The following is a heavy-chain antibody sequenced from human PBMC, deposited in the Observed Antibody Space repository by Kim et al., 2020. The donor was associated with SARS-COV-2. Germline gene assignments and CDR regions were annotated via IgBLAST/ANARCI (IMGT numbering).Heavy chain of an antibody. V-gene: IGHV4-59*01. CDR1: GGSISSYY. CDR3: ARGQDYSIAAAGYSLGFDP. J-gene: IGHJ5*02. D-gene: IGHD6-13*01. Sequence: SETLSLTCTVSGGSISSYYWSWIRQPPGKGLEWIGYIYYSGSTNYNPSLKSRVTISVDTSKNQFSLKLSSVTAADTAVYYCARGQDYSIAAAGYSLGFDPWGQGTLVTVSS. CDR2: IYYSGST.